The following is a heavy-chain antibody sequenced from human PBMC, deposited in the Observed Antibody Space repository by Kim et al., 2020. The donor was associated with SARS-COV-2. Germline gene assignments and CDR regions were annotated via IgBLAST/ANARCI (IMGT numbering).Heavy chain of an antibody. Sequence: AGSGKGRFTISRDNSKTTLYLQMNSLRAEDTAVYYCARGGKGSYYYGMDVWGQGTTVTVSS. J-gene: IGHJ6*02. D-gene: IGHD5-12*01. CDR3: ARGGKGSYYYGMDV. V-gene: IGHV3-30*01.